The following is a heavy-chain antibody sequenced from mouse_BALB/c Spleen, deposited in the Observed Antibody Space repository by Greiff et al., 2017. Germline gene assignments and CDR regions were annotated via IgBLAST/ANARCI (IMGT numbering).Heavy chain of an antibody. J-gene: IGHJ4*01. CDR2: ISSGSSTI. V-gene: IGHV5-17*02. CDR1: GFTFSSFG. D-gene: IGHD2-4*01. Sequence: EVQRVESGGGLVQPGGSRKLSCAASGFTFSSFGMHWVRQAPEKGLEWVAYISSGSSTIYYADTVKGRFTITRDNHKNTLFLQMTSLRSEDTAMYYYARTTMITTVGYYYAMDYWGQGTSVTVSA. CDR3: ARTTMITTVGYYYAMDY.